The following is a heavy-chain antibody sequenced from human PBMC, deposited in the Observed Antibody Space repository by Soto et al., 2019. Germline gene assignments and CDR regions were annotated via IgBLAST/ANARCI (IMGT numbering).Heavy chain of an antibody. CDR3: ARRPTATAS. CDR1: GFTFSTYA. V-gene: IGHV3-23*01. D-gene: IGHD1-1*01. CDR2: ISASGGDT. J-gene: IGHJ5*02. Sequence: LRLSCAASGFTFSTYAVAWVRQSPGKGLEWVSSISASGGDTWYADSVKGRFTISRDNSKNTLYLQMNSLRVEDTAVYYCARRPTATASWGQGTLVTVSS.